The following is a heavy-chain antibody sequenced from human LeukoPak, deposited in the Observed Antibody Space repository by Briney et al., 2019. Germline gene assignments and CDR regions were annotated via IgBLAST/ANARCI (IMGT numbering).Heavy chain of an antibody. CDR3: ARDPGWNYFDY. D-gene: IGHD5-24*01. J-gene: IGHJ4*02. V-gene: IGHV3-21*01. CDR2: ISRSSSYI. CDR1: GFTFSRHS. Sequence: GGSLRLSCAASGFTFSRHSMNCVRQAPGKALEWFSSISRSSSYIYYAHSVKGRFTISRDNAKNSLYLQVNSLSAEDTAVYYCARDPGWNYFDYWGKGTLVTVSS.